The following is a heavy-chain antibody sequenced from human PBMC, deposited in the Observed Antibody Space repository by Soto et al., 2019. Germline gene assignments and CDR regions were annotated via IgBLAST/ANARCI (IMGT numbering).Heavy chain of an antibody. Sequence: GGSLRLSCAASGFTFSSYGMHWVRQAPGKGLEWVAVISYDGSNKYYADSVKGRFTTSRDNSKNTLYLQMNSLRAEDTAVYYCAKDVNGCTNGVCYLNYYYYYYGMDVWGQGTTVTVSS. D-gene: IGHD2-8*01. CDR3: AKDVNGCTNGVCYLNYYYYYYGMDV. J-gene: IGHJ6*02. V-gene: IGHV3-30*18. CDR1: GFTFSSYG. CDR2: ISYDGSNK.